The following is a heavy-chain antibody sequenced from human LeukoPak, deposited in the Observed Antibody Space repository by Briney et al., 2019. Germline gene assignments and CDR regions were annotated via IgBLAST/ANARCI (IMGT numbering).Heavy chain of an antibody. Sequence: SETLSLTCTVSGNSISSGYYWGWIRQPPGKGLEWIGSIYHSGSTYYNPSLKSRVTILGDTSKNQFSLKLNTVTAADTAVYYCARLHFFGYSGYAFDYWGQGTLVTVSS. V-gene: IGHV4-38-2*02. D-gene: IGHD5-12*01. CDR2: IYHSGST. CDR3: ARLHFFGYSGYAFDY. CDR1: GNSISSGYY. J-gene: IGHJ4*02.